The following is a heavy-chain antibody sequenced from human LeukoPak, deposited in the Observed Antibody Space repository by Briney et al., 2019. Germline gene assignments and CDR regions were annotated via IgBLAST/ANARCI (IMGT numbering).Heavy chain of an antibody. D-gene: IGHD1-26*01. Sequence: PGGSLRLSCAASGFTFSSYGMHWVRQAPGKGLEWVAVISYDGSNKYYADSVKGRFTISRDNSKNTLYLQMNSLRAEDTAVYYCAQVGATGYWGQGTLVTVSS. CDR3: AQVGATGY. V-gene: IGHV3-30*18. CDR1: GFTFSSYG. CDR2: ISYDGSNK. J-gene: IGHJ4*02.